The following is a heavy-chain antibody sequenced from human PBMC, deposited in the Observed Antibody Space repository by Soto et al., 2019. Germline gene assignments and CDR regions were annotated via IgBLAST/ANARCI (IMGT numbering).Heavy chain of an antibody. D-gene: IGHD3-10*01. J-gene: IGHJ4*02. CDR1: GFTFNSNS. CDR3: ANLVRY. CDR2: VTSGGNT. V-gene: IGHV3-23*01. Sequence: GGSLRLSCAASGFTFNSNSMSWVRQAPGKGLEWVSAVTSGGNTYYADSVKGRFTISSDKSKNTLFLQMNSLRVEDTAVYYCANLVRYWGQGTLVTVSS.